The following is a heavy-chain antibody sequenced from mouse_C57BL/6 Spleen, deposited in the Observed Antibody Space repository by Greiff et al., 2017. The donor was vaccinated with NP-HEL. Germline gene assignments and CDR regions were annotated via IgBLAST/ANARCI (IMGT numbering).Heavy chain of an antibody. Sequence: EVKLMESEGGLVQPGSSMKLSCTASGFTFSDYYMAWVRQVPEKGLEWVANINYDGSSTYYLDSLKSHFIISRDNAKNILYLQMSSRKSEDTATYYCARINWDLYWYFDVWGTGTTVTVSS. CDR1: GFTFSDYY. CDR2: INYDGSST. J-gene: IGHJ1*03. CDR3: ARINWDLYWYFDV. V-gene: IGHV5-16*01. D-gene: IGHD4-1*02.